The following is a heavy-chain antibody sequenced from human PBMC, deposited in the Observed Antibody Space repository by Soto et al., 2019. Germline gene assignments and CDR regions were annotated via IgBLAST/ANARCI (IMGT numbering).Heavy chain of an antibody. V-gene: IGHV4-30-4*01. D-gene: IGHD3-10*01. Sequence: QVQLQESGPGLVKPSQTLSLTCTVSGGSISSGDYYWSWIRQPPGKGLEWIGYFSYSGSTYYNPSLKSRVTISGDTSKNQFSLKLSSVTAADTAVYYCARARWGGAFDIWGQGTMVTVSS. CDR3: ARARWGGAFDI. J-gene: IGHJ3*02. CDR1: GGSISSGDYY. CDR2: FSYSGST.